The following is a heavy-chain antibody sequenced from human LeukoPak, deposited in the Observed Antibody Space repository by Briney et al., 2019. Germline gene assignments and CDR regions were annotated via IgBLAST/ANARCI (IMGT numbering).Heavy chain of an antibody. Sequence: GASVKVSCKASGGTFSSYAISWVRQAPGQGLEWMGGIIPIFGTANYAQKFQGRVTITTDESTSTAYMELSSLRSEDTAVYYCASYRPRHYYDSWFDPWGQGTLVTVSS. CDR3: ASYRPRHYYDSWFDP. J-gene: IGHJ5*02. CDR2: IIPIFGTA. CDR1: GGTFSSYA. V-gene: IGHV1-69*05. D-gene: IGHD3-22*01.